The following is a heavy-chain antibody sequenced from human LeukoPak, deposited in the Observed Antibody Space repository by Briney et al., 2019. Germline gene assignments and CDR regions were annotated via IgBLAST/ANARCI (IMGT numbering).Heavy chain of an antibody. V-gene: IGHV1-2*02. Sequence: GASVKVSCKASGYTFTGYYMHWVRQAPGQGLEWMGWINPNSGGTNYAQKFQGRVTMTRDTSISTAYMELSRLRSDDTAVYYCAGTRIPGVLRYFDWSYDYWGQGTLVTVSS. CDR2: INPNSGGT. CDR3: AGTRIPGVLRYFDWSYDY. CDR1: GYTFTGYY. J-gene: IGHJ4*02. D-gene: IGHD3-9*01.